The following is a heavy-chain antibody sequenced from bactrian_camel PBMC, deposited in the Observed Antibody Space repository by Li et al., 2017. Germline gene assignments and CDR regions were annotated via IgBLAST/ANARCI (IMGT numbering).Heavy chain of an antibody. D-gene: IGHD4*01. J-gene: IGHJ4*01. Sequence: HVQLVESGGGSVQAGGSLRLACASSENVVRNYRMAWFRQGPQKQREGVADIQPGTDTTVYADSVKGRFTISQDNSKNTVYLQMDNLAPEDTAMYFCANRMGWAPFKNYSGFLWGETYWGQGTQVTVS. CDR2: IQPGTDTT. CDR3: ANRMGWAPFKNYSGFLWGETY. V-gene: IGHV3S54*01. CDR1: ENVVRNYR.